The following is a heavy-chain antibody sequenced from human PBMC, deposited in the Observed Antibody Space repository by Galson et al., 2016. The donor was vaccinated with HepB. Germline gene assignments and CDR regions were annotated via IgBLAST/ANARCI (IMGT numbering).Heavy chain of an antibody. J-gene: IGHJ4*02. V-gene: IGHV3-33*01. CDR2: IWYDGSIK. CDR3: ARYLDYYDSSGYYPRYYFDY. D-gene: IGHD3-22*01. CDR1: GFTFSSYG. Sequence: SLRLSCAASGFTFSSYGMHWVRRAPGKGLDWVAVIWYDGSIKYYEDSVKGRFTISRDNYKNTLYLQMNSLRAEDTAVYYCARYLDYYDSSGYYPRYYFDYWGQGTLVTVSS.